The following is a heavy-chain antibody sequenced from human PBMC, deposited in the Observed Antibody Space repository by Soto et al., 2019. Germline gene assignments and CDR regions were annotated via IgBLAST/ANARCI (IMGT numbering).Heavy chain of an antibody. J-gene: IGHJ5*02. V-gene: IGHV5-51*01. CDR1: GYXFTSYW. CDR2: IYPGDSDT. D-gene: IGHD4-4*01. CDR3: ARRSSNGFWFDP. Sequence: PXEXLKISCKGSGYXFTSYWVAWVRQMPGKGLEWIGIIYPGDSDTRYSPYFQGHVTISADKSISTAYLQWSSLKASDNAMYYCARRSSNGFWFDPWGQGTLGTVSS.